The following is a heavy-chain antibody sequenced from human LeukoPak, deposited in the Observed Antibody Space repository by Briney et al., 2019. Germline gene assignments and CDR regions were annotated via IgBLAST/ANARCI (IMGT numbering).Heavy chain of an antibody. V-gene: IGHV1-69*04. CDR2: IIPVLGIA. J-gene: IGHJ4*02. CDR3: ARSYGDLDRGIVYYFDY. D-gene: IGHD4-17*01. Sequence: SVKVSCKASGGTFSSYAISWVRQAPGQGLEWMGRIIPVLGIANYAQKFQGRVTITADKSTSTAYMELSSLRSEDTAVYYCARSYGDLDRGIVYYFDYWGQGTLVTVSS. CDR1: GGTFSSYA.